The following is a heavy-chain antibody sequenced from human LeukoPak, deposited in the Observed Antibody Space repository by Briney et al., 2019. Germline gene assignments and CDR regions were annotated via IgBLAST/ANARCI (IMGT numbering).Heavy chain of an antibody. CDR3: ARGRGLPGPLDY. CDR2: ISSSSSHI. J-gene: IGHJ4*02. Sequence: GSLRLSCAASGFTVSSYSMNWVRQAPGKGLEWVSSISSSSSHIYYADSVKGRFTISRDNAKNSLYLQMNSLRAEDTAVYYCARGRGLPGPLDYWGQGTLVTVSS. CDR1: GFTVSSYS. D-gene: IGHD3-10*01. V-gene: IGHV3-21*04.